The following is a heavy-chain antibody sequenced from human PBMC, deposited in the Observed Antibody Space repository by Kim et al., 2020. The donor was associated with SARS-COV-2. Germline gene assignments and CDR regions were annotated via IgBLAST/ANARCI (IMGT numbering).Heavy chain of an antibody. J-gene: IGHJ4*02. V-gene: IGHV1-69*13. D-gene: IGHD4-4*01. CDR1: GGTFSSYA. CDR3: ARGRHDYSKGGMGGVGY. CDR2: IIPIFGTA. Sequence: SVKVSCKASGGTFSSYAISWVRQAPGQGLEWMGGIIPIFGTANYAQKFQGRVTITADESTSTAYMELSSLRSEDTAVYYCARGRHDYSKGGMGGVGYWGQGTLVTVSS.